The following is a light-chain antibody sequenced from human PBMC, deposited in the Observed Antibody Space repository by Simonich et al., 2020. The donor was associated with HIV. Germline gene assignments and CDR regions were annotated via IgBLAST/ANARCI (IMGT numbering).Light chain of an antibody. CDR1: QSISRY. Sequence: DIQMTQSPSSRSASLGNRVTITCRANQSISRYLNWDQQKPGKAPNLLIYTASTLQSGVPSRFSGDGSGTDFTLTITSLQPEDFATYYCKQSYVTLLTFGGGTKVEIK. CDR2: TAS. V-gene: IGKV1-39*01. CDR3: KQSYVTLLT. J-gene: IGKJ4*01.